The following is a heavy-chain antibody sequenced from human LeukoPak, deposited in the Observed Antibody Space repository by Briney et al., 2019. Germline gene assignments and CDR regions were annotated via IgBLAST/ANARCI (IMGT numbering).Heavy chain of an antibody. Sequence: EASVKVSCKASGYTFTSYYMHWVRQAPGQGLEWMGGIIPTFDIANYAQKFQGRVTISADKSTSTDYMELSSLRSEDTAMYYCARDRRGGDAFDIWGQGTMVTVSS. D-gene: IGHD6-25*01. V-gene: IGHV1-69*10. CDR1: GYTFTSYY. CDR3: ARDRRGGDAFDI. CDR2: IIPTFDIA. J-gene: IGHJ3*02.